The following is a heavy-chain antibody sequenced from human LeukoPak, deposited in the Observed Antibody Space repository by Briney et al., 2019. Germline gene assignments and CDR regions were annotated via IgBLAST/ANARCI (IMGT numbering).Heavy chain of an antibody. V-gene: IGHV1-69*06. J-gene: IGHJ6*03. CDR1: GGTFSSYA. CDR2: IMPIFGTT. CDR3: AREVPTRGYYYYYMDV. D-gene: IGHD4/OR15-4a*01. Sequence: SVKVSCKASGGTFSSYAISWVRQAPGQGLEWMGGIMPIFGTTNYAQKFQDRVTITADKSTSTAYMELSSLRSEDTAVYYCAREVPTRGYYYYYMDVWGKGTTVTVSS.